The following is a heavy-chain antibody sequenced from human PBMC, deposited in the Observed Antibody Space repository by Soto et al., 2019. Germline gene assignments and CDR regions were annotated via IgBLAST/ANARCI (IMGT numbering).Heavy chain of an antibody. D-gene: IGHD6-25*01. CDR2: IIPSFGTA. Sequence: SVKVSCTCSGGTFSSYAISWVRQAPGQGHEWMGGIIPSFGTANYAQKFKGRVTITADESTSTAYMKVSSLRSEDTAVYCCARDKESSGLDHWGQGTLVTVSS. V-gene: IGHV1-69*13. J-gene: IGHJ5*02. CDR3: ARDKESSGLDH. CDR1: GGTFSSYA.